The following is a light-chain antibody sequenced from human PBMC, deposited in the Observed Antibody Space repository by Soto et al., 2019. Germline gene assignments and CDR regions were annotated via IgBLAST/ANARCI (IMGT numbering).Light chain of an antibody. J-gene: IGKJ4*01. CDR3: QTYYRVPLT. CDR2: WAS. Sequence: DVVMTQSPDSLALSLGERATINCKSSQSLLSSSDNRNYLAWFQQKVGQPPKLLIRWASTRESGVPDRFSASGSATDFNITINSLQAEDVAVYYCQTYYRVPLTFGGGTKVELK. V-gene: IGKV4-1*01. CDR1: QSLLSSSDNRNY.